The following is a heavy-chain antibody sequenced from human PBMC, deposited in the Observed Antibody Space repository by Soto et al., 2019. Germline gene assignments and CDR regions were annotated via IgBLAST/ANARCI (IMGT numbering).Heavy chain of an antibody. Sequence: GGSLRLSCVASGLTFGSRAMSWVRQAPGEGPQWVSTITDTGGDAKYADSVRGRFVISRDNSKKILYLQMTSLTAEDSAMYFCARGSTDSYPGSRIFDFWGRGTLVTVSS. V-gene: IGHV3-23*01. CDR1: GLTFGSRA. D-gene: IGHD3-10*01. CDR2: ITDTGGDA. J-gene: IGHJ4*02. CDR3: ARGSTDSYPGSRIFDF.